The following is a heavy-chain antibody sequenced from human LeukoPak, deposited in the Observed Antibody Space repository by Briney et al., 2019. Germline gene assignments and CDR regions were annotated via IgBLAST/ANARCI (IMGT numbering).Heavy chain of an antibody. Sequence: GGSLRLSCAASGFTVSSNYTSWVRQAPGKGLEWVSVIYSGGSTYYADSVKGRFTISRDNPKNTLYLQMNSLTAGDTAVYYCAKDYSLEYSLYYFDYWGQGTLVTVSS. D-gene: IGHD2/OR15-2a*01. CDR2: IYSGGST. CDR1: GFTVSSNY. CDR3: AKDYSLEYSLYYFDY. J-gene: IGHJ4*02. V-gene: IGHV3-53*01.